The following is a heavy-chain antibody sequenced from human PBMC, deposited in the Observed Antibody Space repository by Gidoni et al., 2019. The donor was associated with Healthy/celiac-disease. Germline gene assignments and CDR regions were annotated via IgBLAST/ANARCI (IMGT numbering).Heavy chain of an antibody. CDR1: GFTFSSYG. J-gene: IGHJ3*02. Sequence: QVQLVESGGGVVQPGGSLRLSCAASGFTFSSYGMHWVRQAPGKGLEWVAFIRYDGSNKYYADSVKGRFTISRDKSKNTLYLQMNSLRAEDTAVYYCAKGAGRSGYDYDAFDIWGQGTMVTVSS. D-gene: IGHD5-12*01. V-gene: IGHV3-30*02. CDR3: AKGAGRSGYDYDAFDI. CDR2: IRYDGSNK.